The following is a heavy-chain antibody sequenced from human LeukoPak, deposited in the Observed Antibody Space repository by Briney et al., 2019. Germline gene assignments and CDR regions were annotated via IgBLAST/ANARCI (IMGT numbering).Heavy chain of an antibody. CDR2: IKSKTDGGTT. V-gene: IGHV3-15*01. J-gene: IGHJ4*02. CDR3: TTGWSIEWLY. D-gene: IGHD5-12*01. CDR1: GFIFNNAW. Sequence: GGTERLFYAAWGFIFNNAWMICVRQAPGKGREEVGSIKSKTDGGTTEHAAPVKGRFTISRDDSKNTLYLQMNSLKTEDTAVYYCTTGWSIEWLYWGQGTLVTVSS.